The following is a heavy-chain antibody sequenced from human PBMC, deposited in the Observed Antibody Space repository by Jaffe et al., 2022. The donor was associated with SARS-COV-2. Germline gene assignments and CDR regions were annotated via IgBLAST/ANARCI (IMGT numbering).Heavy chain of an antibody. D-gene: IGHD4-17*01. Sequence: QVQLVESGGGVVQPGRSLRLSCAASGFTFSSYGMHWVRQAPGKGLEWVAVIWYDGSNKYYADSVKGRFTISRDNSKNTLYLQMNSLRAEDTAVYYCARDRRDYGDFGYDGNWFDPWGQGTLVTVSS. V-gene: IGHV3-33*01. CDR2: IWYDGSNK. CDR3: ARDRRDYGDFGYDGNWFDP. CDR1: GFTFSSYG. J-gene: IGHJ5*02.